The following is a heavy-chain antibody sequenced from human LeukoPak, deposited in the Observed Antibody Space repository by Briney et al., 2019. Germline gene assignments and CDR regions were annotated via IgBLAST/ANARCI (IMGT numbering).Heavy chain of an antibody. V-gene: IGHV4-30-4*01. Sequence: SETLSLTCTVSGGSISSGDYYWSWIRQPPGKGLEWIGYIYYSGSTYYNPSLKSRVTISVDTSKNQFSLKLSSVTAADTAVYYCARDPLHLGELSAQNVWGQGTTVTVSS. CDR3: ARDPLHLGELSAQNV. D-gene: IGHD3-16*02. J-gene: IGHJ6*02. CDR1: GGSISSGDYY. CDR2: IYYSGST.